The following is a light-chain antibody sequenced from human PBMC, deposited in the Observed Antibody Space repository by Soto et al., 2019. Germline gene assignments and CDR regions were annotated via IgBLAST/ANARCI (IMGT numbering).Light chain of an antibody. CDR1: SSDVGSYNL. J-gene: IGLJ1*01. V-gene: IGLV2-23*01. Sequence: QSVLTQPASVSGSPGQSITISCTGTSSDVGSYNLVSWYQHHPGKAPKLMIYEGSKRPSGVSSRFSGSKSGNTASLTIPGLQAEDEADYYCCSYAGSRTIYVFGTGTKVTVL. CDR3: CSYAGSRTIYV. CDR2: EGS.